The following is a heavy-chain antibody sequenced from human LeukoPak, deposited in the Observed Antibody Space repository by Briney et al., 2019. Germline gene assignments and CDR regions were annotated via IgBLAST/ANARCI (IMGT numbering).Heavy chain of an antibody. CDR2: MNPNSGNT. J-gene: IGHJ6*03. V-gene: IGHV1-8*03. Sequence: SVKVSCKASGYTFTSYDINWVRQATGQGLEWMGWMNPNSGNTGYAQKFQGRVTITRNTSISTAYMELSSPRSEDTAVYYCASSSSSIAAQGYYYYYMDVWGKGTTVTVSS. CDR3: ASSSSSIAAQGYYYYYMDV. CDR1: GYTFTSYD. D-gene: IGHD6-6*01.